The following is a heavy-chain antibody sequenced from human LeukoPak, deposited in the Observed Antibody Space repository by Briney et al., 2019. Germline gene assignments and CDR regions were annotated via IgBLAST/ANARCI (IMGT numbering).Heavy chain of an antibody. Sequence: MSSETVSLACTLSGGSITRRDYFWGWVRQPPGKGLEWFGCIQYRGNTNYHPSLESPVTQSLDPSQNQFALKLRSVTAADTAVYYCARDPLSSHNWFDPWGQGTLVTVSS. V-gene: IGHV4-39*06. CDR3: ARDPLSSHNWFDP. D-gene: IGHD1-26*01. CDR2: IQYRGNT. CDR1: GGSITRRDYF. J-gene: IGHJ5*02.